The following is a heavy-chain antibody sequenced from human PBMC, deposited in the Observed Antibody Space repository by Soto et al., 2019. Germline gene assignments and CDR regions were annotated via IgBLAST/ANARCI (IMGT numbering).Heavy chain of an antibody. J-gene: IGHJ4*02. Sequence: LRLSCAASGFTFSNYAMHWVRQPPGKGLEWVTVISYDGSNKYYADSVKGRFTISRDNSKNTLYLQMNSLRAEDTAVYYCAKALYDYVWGSQKGIDYWGQGTLVTVSS. CDR2: ISYDGSNK. D-gene: IGHD3-16*01. V-gene: IGHV3-30-3*01. CDR1: GFTFSNYA. CDR3: AKALYDYVWGSQKGIDY.